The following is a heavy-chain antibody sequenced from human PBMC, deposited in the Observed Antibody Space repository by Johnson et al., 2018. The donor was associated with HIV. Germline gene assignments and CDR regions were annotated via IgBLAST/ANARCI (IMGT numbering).Heavy chain of an antibody. J-gene: IGHJ3*02. D-gene: IGHD3-10*01. CDR3: VKEAITMEVDI. Sequence: QVHLVESGGGLVKPGGSLRLSCAASGFTFSNYGMHWVRQAPGKGLEWVSVIWFDGSNKYYADSVKGRFTISRDNSKNTLYLQMDSLRAEDTAVSYCVKEAITMEVDIWGQGTMVTVSS. V-gene: IGHV3-33*06. CDR1: GFTFSNYG. CDR2: IWFDGSNK.